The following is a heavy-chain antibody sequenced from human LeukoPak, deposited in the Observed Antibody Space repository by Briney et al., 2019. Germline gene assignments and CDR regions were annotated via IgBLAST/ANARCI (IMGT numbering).Heavy chain of an antibody. D-gene: IGHD6-13*01. CDR1: GYSISSGYY. J-gene: IGHJ4*02. V-gene: IGHV4-38-2*02. Sequence: SETLSLTCTVSGYSISSGYYWGWIRQPPGKGLEWIGSIYHSGSTYYNPSLKSRVTISVDTSKNQFSLKLSSVTAADTAVYYCARIRYSSSWYAFDYWGQGTLVTVSS. CDR2: IYHSGST. CDR3: ARIRYSSSWYAFDY.